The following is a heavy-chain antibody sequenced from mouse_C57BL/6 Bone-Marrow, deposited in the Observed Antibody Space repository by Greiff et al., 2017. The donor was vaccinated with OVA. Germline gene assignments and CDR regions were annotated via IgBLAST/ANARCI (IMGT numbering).Heavy chain of an antibody. Sequence: VQLQQSGAELVRPGASVKLSCTASGFNIKDDYMHWVKQRPEQGLEWIGWIDPENGDTEYASKFQGKATITADTSSNTAYLQLSSLTSEDTAVYYCTPIYYDPYWYCDVWGTGTTVTVSS. CDR1: GFNIKDDY. D-gene: IGHD2-4*01. V-gene: IGHV14-4*01. CDR3: TPIYYDPYWYCDV. J-gene: IGHJ1*03. CDR2: IDPENGDT.